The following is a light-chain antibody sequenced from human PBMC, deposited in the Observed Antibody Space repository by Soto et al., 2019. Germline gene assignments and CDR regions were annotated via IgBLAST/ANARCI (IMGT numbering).Light chain of an antibody. CDR1: SSNIGHHT. J-gene: IGLJ2*01. CDR3: AAWDDSLNGPV. Sequence: QSVLTQPPSASGTPGQRVTISCSGSSSNIGHHTVNWYQQLPGTAPKLLIYSNNQWPSGVPDRFSGSKSGTSASLAISGLQSEDEADYYCAAWDDSLNGPVFGGGTKLTVL. CDR2: SNN. V-gene: IGLV1-44*01.